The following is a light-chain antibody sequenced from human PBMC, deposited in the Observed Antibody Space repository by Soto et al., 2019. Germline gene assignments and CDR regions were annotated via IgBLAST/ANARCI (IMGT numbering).Light chain of an antibody. CDR3: HSYDSSLSAL. V-gene: IGLV1-40*01. CDR2: GNS. J-gene: IGLJ1*01. Sequence: QSVLTQPPSVSGAPGQRVTISCTGSSSNIGAGYDVHWYQQLPGTAPKLLIYGNSNRPSGVPDRFSGSKSGTSASLAITGLQAEDEADYYCHSYDSSLSALFGTGTKVTVL. CDR1: SSNIGAGYD.